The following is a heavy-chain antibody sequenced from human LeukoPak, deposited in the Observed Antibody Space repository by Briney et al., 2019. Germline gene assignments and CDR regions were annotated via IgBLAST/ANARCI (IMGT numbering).Heavy chain of an antibody. Sequence: GGSLRLSCAASGFTVSSNYMSWVRQAPGKGLEWVSVIYSGGSTYYADSVKGRFTISRDNSKNTLYLQMNSLRAEDTAVYYCARWVVVAATFDYWGQGTLVTVSS. CDR1: GFTVSSNY. CDR2: IYSGGST. CDR3: ARWVVVAATFDY. J-gene: IGHJ4*02. V-gene: IGHV3-66*01. D-gene: IGHD2-15*01.